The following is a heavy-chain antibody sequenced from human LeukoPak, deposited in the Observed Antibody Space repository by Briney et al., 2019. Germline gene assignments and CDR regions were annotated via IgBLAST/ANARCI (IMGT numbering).Heavy chain of an antibody. J-gene: IGHJ6*03. CDR2: ISGNAVST. Sequence: GGSLRLSCAASGFTFSSYGMNWVRQAPGKGLEWVSGISGNAVSTYYADSVKGRFTISRDNAKNTLYLQMNSLRADDTAVFYCARATWRFCSSPSCYEYYMDVWGKGTTVTVSS. CDR3: ARATWRFCSSPSCYEYYMDV. CDR1: GFTFSSYG. V-gene: IGHV3-23*01. D-gene: IGHD2-2*01.